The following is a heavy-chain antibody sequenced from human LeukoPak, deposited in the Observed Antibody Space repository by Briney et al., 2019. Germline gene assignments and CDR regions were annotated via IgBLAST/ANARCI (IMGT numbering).Heavy chain of an antibody. D-gene: IGHD4-17*01. J-gene: IGHJ4*02. Sequence: TGGSLRLSCAASGFTFSIYNMNWVRQAPGKGLEWVSSISSSSSYIYYADSVKGRFTISRDNAKNSLYLQMSSLRAEDTAVYYCARLTTTVTTPFDYWGQGTLVTVSS. CDR2: ISSSSSYI. V-gene: IGHV3-21*01. CDR3: ARLTTTVTTPFDY. CDR1: GFTFSIYN.